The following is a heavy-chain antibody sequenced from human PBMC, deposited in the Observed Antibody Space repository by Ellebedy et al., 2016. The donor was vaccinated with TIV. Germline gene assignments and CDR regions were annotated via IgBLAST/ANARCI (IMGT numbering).Heavy chain of an antibody. CDR3: ARDYWGSLDY. J-gene: IGHJ4*02. CDR2: IDTNGNT. CDR1: GDSISLYY. Sequence: SETLSLTXAVSGDSISLYYWGWIRQSAGKGLEWIGRIDTNGNTNNNPSLKSRLTMSLDTSKNQFSLKLSSVTAADTAVYYCARDYWGSLDYWGQGILVTVSS. V-gene: IGHV4-4*07. D-gene: IGHD2-21*01.